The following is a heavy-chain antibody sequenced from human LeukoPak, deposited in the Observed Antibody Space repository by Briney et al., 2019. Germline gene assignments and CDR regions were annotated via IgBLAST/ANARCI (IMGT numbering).Heavy chain of an antibody. CDR2: INHSGST. Sequence: SETLSLTCTVSGGSISSSSYYWSWIRQPPGKGLEWIGEINHSGSTNYNPSLKSRVTISVDTSKNQFSLKLSSVTAADTAVYYCASLSGYQPNWFDPWGQGTLVTVSS. V-gene: IGHV4-39*07. CDR3: ASLSGYQPNWFDP. CDR1: GGSISSSSYY. D-gene: IGHD6-25*01. J-gene: IGHJ5*02.